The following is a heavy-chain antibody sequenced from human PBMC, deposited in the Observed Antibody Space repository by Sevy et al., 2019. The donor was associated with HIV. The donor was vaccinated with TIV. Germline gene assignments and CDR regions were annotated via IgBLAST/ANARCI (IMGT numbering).Heavy chain of an antibody. J-gene: IGHJ4*02. V-gene: IGHV1-69*13. CDR1: GGTFSSYA. Sequence: ASVKVSCKASGGTFSSYAISWVRQAPGQGLEWMGGVIPIFGTANYAQKFQGRVTITADESTSAAYMELSSLRSEDTAVYYCAREVPGYSSGLPDYWGQGTLVTVPS. CDR2: VIPIFGTA. CDR3: AREVPGYSSGLPDY. D-gene: IGHD6-19*01.